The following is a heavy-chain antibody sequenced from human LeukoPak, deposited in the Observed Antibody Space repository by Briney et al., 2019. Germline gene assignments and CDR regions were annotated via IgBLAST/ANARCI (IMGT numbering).Heavy chain of an antibody. V-gene: IGHV3-48*04. CDR1: GFTFSTYW. CDR2: ISSSGSTI. CDR3: ARDHHDILTGYYTPFDY. D-gene: IGHD3-9*01. J-gene: IGHJ4*02. Sequence: GGSLRLSCAASGFTFSTYWVTWVRQAPGKGLEWVSYISSSGSTIYYADSVKGRFTISRDNTKNSLYLQMNSLRAEDTAVYYCARDHHDILTGYYTPFDYWGQGTLVTVSS.